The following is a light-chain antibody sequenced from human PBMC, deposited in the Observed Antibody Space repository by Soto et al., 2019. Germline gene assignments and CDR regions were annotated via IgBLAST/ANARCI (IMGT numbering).Light chain of an antibody. CDR1: QSVSSY. Sequence: EIVLTQSPATLSLSPWERATLSCGASQSVSSYLGWSHQKPGQAPRLLIYEASNRATGIPARVSGSGSGTDLTLTISSLEPEDFAVYYCQQRSNWLWTFGQGTKVDIK. CDR2: EAS. CDR3: QQRSNWLWT. V-gene: IGKV3-11*01. J-gene: IGKJ1*01.